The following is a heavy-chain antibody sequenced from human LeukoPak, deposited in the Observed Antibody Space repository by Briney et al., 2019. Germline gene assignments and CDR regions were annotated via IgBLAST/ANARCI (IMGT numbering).Heavy chain of an antibody. J-gene: IGHJ6*02. CDR2: VNRDGSET. CDR1: GFTLSNHW. CDR3: ARNNGMDV. Sequence: GGSLRLSCAASGFTLSNHWMTWVRQVPGRGPEWVANVNRDGSETYYLDSVKGRFTISKDNAKNSLYLQMNSLRAEDTALHQCARNNGMDVWGQGTTVIVSS. V-gene: IGHV3-7*03.